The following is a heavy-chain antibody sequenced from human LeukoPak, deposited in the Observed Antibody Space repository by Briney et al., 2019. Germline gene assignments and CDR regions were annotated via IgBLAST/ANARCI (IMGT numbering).Heavy chain of an antibody. CDR2: IYPGDSDT. J-gene: IGHJ3*02. CDR3: ARHREYYYDSSGSNAFDI. D-gene: IGHD3-22*01. CDR1: GYSFTSYW. Sequence: GESLKISCKGSGYSFTSYWIGWVLQMPGKGLEWMGIIYPGDSDTRYSPSFQGQVTISADKSISTAYLQWSSLKASDTAMFYCARHREYYYDSSGSNAFDIWGQGTMVTVSS. V-gene: IGHV5-51*01.